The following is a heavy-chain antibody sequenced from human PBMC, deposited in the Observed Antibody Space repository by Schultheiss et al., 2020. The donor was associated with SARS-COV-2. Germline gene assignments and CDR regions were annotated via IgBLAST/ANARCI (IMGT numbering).Heavy chain of an antibody. CDR3: ARGEGPAY. CDR1: GGSFSGYY. J-gene: IGHJ4*02. V-gene: IGHV4-34*01. CDR2: INHSGST. Sequence: SETLSLTCAVYGGSFSGYYWSWIRQPAGKGLEWIGEINHSGSTNYNPSLKSRVTISVDTSKNQFSLKLSSVTAADTAVYYCARGEGPAYWGQGTLVTVSS.